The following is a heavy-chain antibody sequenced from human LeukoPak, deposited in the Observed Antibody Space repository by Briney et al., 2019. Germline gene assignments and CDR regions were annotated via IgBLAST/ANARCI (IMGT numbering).Heavy chain of an antibody. CDR2: IYYSGST. D-gene: IGHD3-10*01. J-gene: IGHJ4*02. CDR1: GGSISSYY. CDR3: ARGGRYYYGSGRRYYFDY. Sequence: SETLSLTCTVSGGSISSYYWSWIRQPPGKGLEWIGYIYYSGSTNYNPSLKSRVTISVDTSKNQFSLKLSSVTAADTAVYYCARGGRYYYGSGRRYYFDYWGQGTLVTVSS. V-gene: IGHV4-59*12.